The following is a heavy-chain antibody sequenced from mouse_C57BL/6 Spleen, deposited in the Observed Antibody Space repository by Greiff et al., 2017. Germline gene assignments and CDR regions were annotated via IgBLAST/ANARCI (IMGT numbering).Heavy chain of an antibody. CDR3: ARWITTGYCDV. CDR1: GYTFTSYW. J-gene: IGHJ1*03. CDR2: IYPSDSET. Sequence: QVQLQQPGAELVRPGSSVKLSCKASGYTFTSYWMDWVKQRPGQGLEWIGNIYPSDSETHYNQKFKDKATLTVDKSSSTAYMQLSSLTSEDSAVYYCARWITTGYCDVWGTGTTVTVSS. V-gene: IGHV1-61*01. D-gene: IGHD1-1*01.